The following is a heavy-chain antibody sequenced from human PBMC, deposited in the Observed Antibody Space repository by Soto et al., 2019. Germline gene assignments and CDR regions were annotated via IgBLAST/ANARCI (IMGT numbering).Heavy chain of an antibody. CDR3: ARDKSFQTMGLHLGELSLCFDY. CDR1: GFTFSSYG. J-gene: IGHJ4*02. D-gene: IGHD3-16*02. Sequence: QVQLVESGGGVVQPGRSLRLSCAASGFTFSSYGMHWVRQAPGKGLEWVAVIWYDGSNKYYADSVKGRFTISRDNSKNTLYLQMNSLRAEDTAVYYCARDKSFQTMGLHLGELSLCFDYWGQGTLVTVSS. V-gene: IGHV3-33*01. CDR2: IWYDGSNK.